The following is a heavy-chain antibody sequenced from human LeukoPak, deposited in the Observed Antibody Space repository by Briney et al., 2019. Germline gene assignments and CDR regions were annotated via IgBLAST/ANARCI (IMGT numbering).Heavy chain of an antibody. V-gene: IGHV2-5*02. D-gene: IGHD5-18*01. J-gene: IGHJ4*02. CDR3: AHYLVTTSPSYYFDY. CDR1: GFSLSTSGVG. Sequence: SGPTLVKPTQTLTLTCTFSGFSLSTSGVGVGWIRQPPGKALEWLALIYWDDDKRYSPSLKSRLTITKDTSKNQVVLTMTNIDPVDTATYYCAHYLVTTSPSYYFDYWGQGTLVTVSS. CDR2: IYWDDDK.